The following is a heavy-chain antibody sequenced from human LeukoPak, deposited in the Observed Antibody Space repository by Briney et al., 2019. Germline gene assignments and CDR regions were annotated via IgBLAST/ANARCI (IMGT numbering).Heavy chain of an antibody. CDR1: GFTFSNYW. CDR2: IHQDGREK. CDR3: ARTIVVVRAAHDYYDY. D-gene: IGHD2-15*01. V-gene: IGHV3-7*01. Sequence: PGGSLRLSCAASGFTFSNYWMSWVRQAPGKGLEWLANIHQDGREKYYVDSMKGRFTISRDNAKNSLYLEMNSLRAEDTAVYRCARTIVVVRAAHDYYDYWGPGTLVTVSS. J-gene: IGHJ4*02.